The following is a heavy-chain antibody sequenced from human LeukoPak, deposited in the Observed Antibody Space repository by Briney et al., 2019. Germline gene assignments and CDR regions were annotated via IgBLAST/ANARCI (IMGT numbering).Heavy chain of an antibody. Sequence: SETLSLTCTVSGGSISGYYWSWIRQPPGKGLEWIGYIYYSGSTSYNPSLKSRVTISVDTSKNQFSLKLSSVTAADTAVYYCAREWDGYFDYWGQGTLVTVSS. J-gene: IGHJ4*02. CDR3: AREWDGYFDY. CDR2: IYYSGST. D-gene: IGHD1-26*01. V-gene: IGHV4-59*01. CDR1: GGSISGYY.